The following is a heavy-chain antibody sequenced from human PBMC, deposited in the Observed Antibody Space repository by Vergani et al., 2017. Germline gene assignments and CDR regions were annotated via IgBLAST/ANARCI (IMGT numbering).Heavy chain of an antibody. CDR1: GFTFSDYY. CDR2: ISSSGSTI. D-gene: IGHD6-13*01. V-gene: IGHV3-11*01. CDR3: AREISSWYWFDP. Sequence: QVQLVESGGGLVKPGGSLRLSCAASGFTFSDYYMSCSCQAPGKGLEWVSYISSSGSTIYYADSVKGRFTISRDNAKNSLYLQMNSLRAEDTAVYYCAREISSWYWFDPWGQGTLVTVSS. J-gene: IGHJ5*02.